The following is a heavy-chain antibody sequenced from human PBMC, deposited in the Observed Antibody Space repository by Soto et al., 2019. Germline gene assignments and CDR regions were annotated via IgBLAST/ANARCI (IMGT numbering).Heavy chain of an antibody. CDR3: ARVPNYDFWSGSPFDY. CDR1: GGSFSGYY. V-gene: IGHV4-34*01. D-gene: IGHD3-3*01. Sequence: ASETLSLTCAVYGGSFSGYYWSWIRQPPGKGLEWIGEINHSGSTNYNPSLKSRVTISVDTSKNQFSLKLSSVTAADTAVYYCARVPNYDFWSGSPFDYWGQGTLVTVSS. J-gene: IGHJ4*02. CDR2: INHSGST.